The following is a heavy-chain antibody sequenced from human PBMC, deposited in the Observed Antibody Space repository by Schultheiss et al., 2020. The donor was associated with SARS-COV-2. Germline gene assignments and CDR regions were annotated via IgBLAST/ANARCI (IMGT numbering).Heavy chain of an antibody. Sequence: ASVKVSCKASGGTFSSYGINWVRQAPGQGLEWMGWISVYNGNTNYARKLQGRVKLTIDPSKSTAYMELGSLRVDDTAVYFCARTYSYRSGSYFIHPFDYWGHGTLVTVSS. J-gene: IGHJ4*01. V-gene: IGHV1-18*01. CDR3: ARTYSYRSGSYFIHPFDY. CDR2: ISVYNGNT. CDR1: GGTFSSYG. D-gene: IGHD3-10*01.